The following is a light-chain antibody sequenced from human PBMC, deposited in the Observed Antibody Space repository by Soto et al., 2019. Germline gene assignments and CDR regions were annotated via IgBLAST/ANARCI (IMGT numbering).Light chain of an antibody. Sequence: QSVLTQPASVSGSPGQSITISCTGTSSDVGGYNYVSWYQQHPGKVPKLMIYDVSNRPSGVSNRFSASKSGNTASLTISGLQAEDEGDYYCSLYTSSSSLVFGGGTKLTVL. CDR3: SLYTSSSSLV. V-gene: IGLV2-14*01. CDR2: DVS. CDR1: SSDVGGYNY. J-gene: IGLJ2*01.